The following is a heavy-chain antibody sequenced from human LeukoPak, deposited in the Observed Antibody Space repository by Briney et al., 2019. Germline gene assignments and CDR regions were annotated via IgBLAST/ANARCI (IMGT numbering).Heavy chain of an antibody. V-gene: IGHV2-5*01. Sequence: ESGPTLVKPTQTLTLTCTFSGFSLSTSGVCVGWIRQPPGKALECLALIYWHDYNRYSPSLKTRLTSTHDTFKNEVVLTLTNMDPVDTATYYCAHRRNDSSGFYEDAFDIWGQGTMVTVSS. D-gene: IGHD3-22*01. J-gene: IGHJ3*02. CDR3: AHRRNDSSGFYEDAFDI. CDR1: GFSLSTSGVC. CDR2: IYWHDYN.